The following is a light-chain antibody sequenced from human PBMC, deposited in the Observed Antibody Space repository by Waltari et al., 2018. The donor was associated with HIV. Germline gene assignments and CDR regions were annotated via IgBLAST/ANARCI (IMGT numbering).Light chain of an antibody. CDR3: QQYHNWPPYT. Sequence: IVTTLSPATLPVSAGDSVTLSCRASQSVSINVAWYQQRPGQGPRLLIYRASTRATNVPARFSGGGSGTEFTLSISSLQSEDFAVYYCQQYHNWPPYTFGQGTKLELK. CDR2: RAS. J-gene: IGKJ2*01. V-gene: IGKV3-15*01. CDR1: QSVSIN.